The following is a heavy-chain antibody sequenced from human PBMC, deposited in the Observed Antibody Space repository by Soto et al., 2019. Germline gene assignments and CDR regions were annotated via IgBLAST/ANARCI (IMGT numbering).Heavy chain of an antibody. D-gene: IGHD2-2*01. J-gene: IGHJ3*02. V-gene: IGHV1-2*02. Sequence: ASVKVSCKASGYTFTGYYMHWVRQAPGQGLEGMGWINPNSGGTNYAQKFQGRVTMTRDTSISTAYMELSRLRSDDTVVYYCARDRRVEMATYAFDIWGQGTMVTV. CDR1: GYTFTGYY. CDR2: INPNSGGT. CDR3: ARDRRVEMATYAFDI.